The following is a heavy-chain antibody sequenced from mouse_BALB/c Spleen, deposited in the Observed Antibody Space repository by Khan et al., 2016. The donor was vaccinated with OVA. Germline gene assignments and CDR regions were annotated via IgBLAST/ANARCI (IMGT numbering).Heavy chain of an antibody. V-gene: IGHV3-2*02. CDR2: ISYSGGT. D-gene: IGHD1-1*01. CDR3: ARGNYYAYYFDY. CDR1: GYSITSGYA. Sequence: EVQLQESGPGLVKPSQSLSLTCTVTGYSITSGYAWNWIRQFPGNKLEWMGYISYSGGTSYNPSLKSRISITRDTSKNQFFLQLNSVTTADTATYYCARGNYYAYYFDYWGQGTPLTVSS. J-gene: IGHJ2*01.